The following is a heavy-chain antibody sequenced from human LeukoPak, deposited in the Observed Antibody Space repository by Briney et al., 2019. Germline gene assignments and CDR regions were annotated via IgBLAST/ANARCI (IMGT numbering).Heavy chain of an antibody. CDR2: VFHSGTT. D-gene: IGHD2-2*01. J-gene: IGHJ3*02. V-gene: IGHV4-59*08. Sequence: PSETLSLTCTVSGDSLTSHFWGWVRQTPGKGLEWVGYVFHSGTTNYSPSLKSRFTISLDTSKKQFYLRLASVTAADTAVYYCARRMPTVTDAFDIWGRGTMVSVSS. CDR3: ARRMPTVTDAFDI. CDR1: GDSLTSHF.